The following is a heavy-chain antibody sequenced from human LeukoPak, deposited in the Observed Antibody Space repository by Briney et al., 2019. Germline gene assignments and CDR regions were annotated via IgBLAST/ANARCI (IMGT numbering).Heavy chain of an antibody. CDR1: GFTCSSYA. CDR3: ATRSLEYYDSSGAADY. V-gene: IGHV3-23*01. J-gene: IGHJ4*02. CDR2: ISGSGGST. D-gene: IGHD3-22*01. Sequence: GGSLRLSSAASGFTCSSYAMSWVCQAPGKGLEWVSAISGSGGSTYYADSVKGRFTISRDNSKNTLYLQMNRLRAEDTAVYYCATRSLEYYDSSGAADYWGQGTLVTVSS.